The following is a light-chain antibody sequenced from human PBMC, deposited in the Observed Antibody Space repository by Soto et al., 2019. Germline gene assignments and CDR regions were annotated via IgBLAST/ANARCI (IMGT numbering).Light chain of an antibody. CDR3: QQTNSFPIT. CDR1: QVIGTW. V-gene: IGKV1D-12*01. J-gene: IGKJ5*01. CDR2: GAA. Sequence: DVQVTQSPSFVSAAVGDRVTITCRANQVIGTWLAWYQQKPGAAPDLLISGAANLESGVPARFSGSGLGTQVTFTLVSLQPADSATYYCQQTNSFPITGGQGTRL.